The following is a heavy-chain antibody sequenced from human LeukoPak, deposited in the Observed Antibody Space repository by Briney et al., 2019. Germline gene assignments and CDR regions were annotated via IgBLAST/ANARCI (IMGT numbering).Heavy chain of an antibody. CDR1: GGSFSGCY. D-gene: IGHD4-17*01. Sequence: SETLSLTCAVYGGSFSGCYWSWIRQPPGKGLEWIGEINHSGSTNYNPSLKSRVTISVDTSKNQFSLKLSSVTAADTAVYYCARKWAVTDYWGQGTLVTVSS. V-gene: IGHV4-34*01. CDR3: ARKWAVTDY. CDR2: INHSGST. J-gene: IGHJ4*02.